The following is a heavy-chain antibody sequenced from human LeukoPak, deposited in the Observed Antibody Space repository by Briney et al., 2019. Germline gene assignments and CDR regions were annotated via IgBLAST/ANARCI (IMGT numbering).Heavy chain of an antibody. J-gene: IGHJ6*03. CDR1: GFTFSDYY. Sequence: QSGGSLRLSCAASGFTFSDYYMSWVRQAPGKGLEWVANINQDGSEKYYVDSVKGRFTISRDNAKNSLYLQMNSLRAEDTAVYYCARDQGFSYYFYYMDVWGKGTTVTVSS. CDR2: INQDGSEK. V-gene: IGHV3-7*01. D-gene: IGHD3-3*01. CDR3: ARDQGFSYYFYYMDV.